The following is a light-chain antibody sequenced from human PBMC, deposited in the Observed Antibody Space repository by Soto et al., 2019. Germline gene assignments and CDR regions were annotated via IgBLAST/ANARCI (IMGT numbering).Light chain of an antibody. J-gene: IGLJ3*02. CDR1: RGHTNYA. CDR2: VNSDGSH. V-gene: IGLV4-69*01. Sequence: QLVLSQSPSASASLGASVKVTCTLSRGHTNYAIAWHQQQPEKGPRFLMRVNSDGSHTKGDGIPDRFSGSSSGAERYLTISGLQSEDEADYYCQTWGTGIWVFGGGTKLTVL. CDR3: QTWGTGIWV.